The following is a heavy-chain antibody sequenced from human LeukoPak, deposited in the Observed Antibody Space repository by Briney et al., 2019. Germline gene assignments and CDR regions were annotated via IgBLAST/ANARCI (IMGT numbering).Heavy chain of an antibody. CDR3: AKCRYYDSSGRIDFDY. Sequence: GGSLRLSCLASGFNFGDYAMTWVRQAPGKGLEWISLIRSEAHGGTSEYAASVRGRFTISRDDSHSTVVLQMNSLRAEDTAVYYCAKCRYYDSSGRIDFDYWGQGTLVTVSS. J-gene: IGHJ4*02. V-gene: IGHV3-49*04. CDR2: IRSEAHGGTS. CDR1: GFNFGDYA. D-gene: IGHD3-22*01.